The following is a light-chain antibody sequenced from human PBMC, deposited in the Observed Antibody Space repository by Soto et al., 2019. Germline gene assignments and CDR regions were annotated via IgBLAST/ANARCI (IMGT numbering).Light chain of an antibody. Sequence: DIQMTQSPSTVSSSVGDRVIITCRASQSVSNWLAWYQQKPGKVPTLLIYKASNLQSGVPSRFSGSGSRKELALTTSSLQPYDFVAQYCPQFNSSQYTVGQGTK. CDR2: KAS. J-gene: IGKJ2*01. V-gene: IGKV1-5*03. CDR1: QSVSNW. CDR3: PQFNSSQYT.